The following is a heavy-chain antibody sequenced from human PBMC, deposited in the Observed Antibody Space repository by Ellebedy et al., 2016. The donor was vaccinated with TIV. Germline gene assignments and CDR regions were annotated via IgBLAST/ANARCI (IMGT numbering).Heavy chain of an antibody. CDR1: GGSFSGYY. Sequence: MPSETLSLTCAVYGGSFSGYYWSWIRQPPGKGLEWIGEINHSGSTNYNPSFKSRVTISVDTSKNEFSLKLSSVTAADTAVYYCARRNWNFALRTDYFDSWGRGTLVTVSS. CDR3: ARRNWNFALRTDYFDS. J-gene: IGHJ4*02. D-gene: IGHD1-7*01. V-gene: IGHV4-34*01. CDR2: INHSGST.